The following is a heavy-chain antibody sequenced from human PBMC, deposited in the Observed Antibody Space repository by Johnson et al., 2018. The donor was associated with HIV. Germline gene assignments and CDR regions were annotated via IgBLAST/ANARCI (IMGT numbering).Heavy chain of an antibody. CDR1: GFTFSSYG. Sequence: QMQLVESGGGVVQPGGSLRLSCAVSGFTFSSYGMHWVRQAPGKGLEWVAFIQYDGSNKYYADSVKGRFTISRDNSKNTLLLQMSSLRAEDTAVYYCARAHFPYCGGDCYSVAVDIWGQGTMVTVSS. V-gene: IGHV3-30*02. CDR3: ARAHFPYCGGDCYSVAVDI. CDR2: IQYDGSNK. D-gene: IGHD2-21*02. J-gene: IGHJ3*02.